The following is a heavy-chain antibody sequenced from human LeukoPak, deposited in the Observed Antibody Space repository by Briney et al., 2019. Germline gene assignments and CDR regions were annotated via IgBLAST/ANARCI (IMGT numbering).Heavy chain of an antibody. J-gene: IGHJ2*01. CDR1: GVSISSSSYY. CDR2: IYYSRST. CDR3: ARGVTMIVVVIHDWYFDL. D-gene: IGHD3-22*01. V-gene: IGHV4-39*01. Sequence: PSETLSLTCTVSGVSISSSSYYWGWIRQPPEKGLEWIGSIYYSRSTYYNPSLKSRVTISVDTSKNQFSLKLSSLTAADTAVYYCARGVTMIVVVIHDWYFDLWGRGTLVTVSS.